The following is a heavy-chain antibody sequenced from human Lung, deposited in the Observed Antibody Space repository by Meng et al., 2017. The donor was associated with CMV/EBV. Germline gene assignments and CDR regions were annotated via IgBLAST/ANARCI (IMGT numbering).Heavy chain of an antibody. J-gene: IGHJ6*02. CDR3: ARACSSTSCLAAYYYYGMDV. CDR1: GFTFSSYS. V-gene: IGHV3-48*04. CDR2: ISSSSSTI. D-gene: IGHD2-2*01. Sequence: GGSXRLSXAASGFTFSSYSMNWVRQAPGKGLEWVSYISSSSSTIYYADSVKGRFTITRDNAKNSLYLQMNSLRAEDTAVYYCARACSSTSCLAAYYYYGMDVWGQGTXVTVSS.